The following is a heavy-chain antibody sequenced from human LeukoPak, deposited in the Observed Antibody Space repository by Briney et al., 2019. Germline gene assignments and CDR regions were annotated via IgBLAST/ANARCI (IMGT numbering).Heavy chain of an antibody. CDR3: ARGRGWLQASVDY. D-gene: IGHD5-24*01. Sequence: PSETLSLTCTVSGGSISSSSYYWGWIRQAPGKGLEWIGSIYYSGSTYYNPSLKSRVTISVDTSKNQFSLKLSSVTAADTAVYYCARGRGWLQASVDYWGQGTLVTVSS. J-gene: IGHJ4*02. V-gene: IGHV4-39*07. CDR2: IYYSGST. CDR1: GGSISSSSYY.